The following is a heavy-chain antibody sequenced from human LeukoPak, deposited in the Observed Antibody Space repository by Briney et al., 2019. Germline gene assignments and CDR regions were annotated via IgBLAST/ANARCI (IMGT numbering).Heavy chain of an antibody. J-gene: IGHJ4*02. D-gene: IGHD3-10*01. Sequence: SQTLSLTCTVSGDSISSGDYYWSWIRQPAGKGLEWIGRISSSGSTNYNPSLKSRVTISVDTSKNQFSLKLSSVTAADTAVYFCARARAGSGGIDYWGQGTLVTVSS. V-gene: IGHV4-61*02. CDR2: ISSSGST. CDR1: GDSISSGDYY. CDR3: ARARAGSGGIDY.